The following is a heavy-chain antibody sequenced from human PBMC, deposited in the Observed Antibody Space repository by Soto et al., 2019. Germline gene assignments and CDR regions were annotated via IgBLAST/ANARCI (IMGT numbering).Heavy chain of an antibody. CDR3: TRDSGYCRSPDCKGAAFDI. J-gene: IGHJ3*02. V-gene: IGHV3-7*05. CDR2: IKQDGSAR. CDR1: GFTFSNYW. D-gene: IGHD2-2*01. Sequence: EVQLVESGGGLVQPGGSLRLSCAGSGFTFSNYWMSWVRQTPGKGLEWVANIKQDGSARYHVDSVKGRFTISRDNAKNSLYLQMNSLRAEDTAVYFCTRDSGYCRSPDCKGAAFDIWGHGTMVTVSS.